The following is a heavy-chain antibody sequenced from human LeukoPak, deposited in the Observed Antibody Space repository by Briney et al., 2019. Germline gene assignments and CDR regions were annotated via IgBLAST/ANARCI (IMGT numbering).Heavy chain of an antibody. V-gene: IGHV3-48*04. CDR1: GFTFDKYN. J-gene: IGHJ6*02. Sequence: GGSLRLSCAASGFTFDKYNMNWVRQAPGKGLEWVSYISTSSSIIYYADSVKGRFTISRDNAKKSLYLQMNSLRAEDTAVYYCVRENPYYYAMDVWGQGTTVTVSS. CDR3: VRENPYYYAMDV. CDR2: ISTSSSII.